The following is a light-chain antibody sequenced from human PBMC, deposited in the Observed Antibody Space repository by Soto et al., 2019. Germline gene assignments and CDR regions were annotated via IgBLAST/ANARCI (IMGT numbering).Light chain of an antibody. Sequence: DIPLTPAPSFLSASVGDRVAITCRASQGISDYLAWYQQKPGNAPKLLIYGTSTLQSEVPSRFSGSGSGTEFTLTTSSLQPEDFATYFCQQLRTYPLTFGGGTKVDIK. CDR1: QGISDY. CDR2: GTS. CDR3: QQLRTYPLT. V-gene: IGKV1-9*01. J-gene: IGKJ4*01.